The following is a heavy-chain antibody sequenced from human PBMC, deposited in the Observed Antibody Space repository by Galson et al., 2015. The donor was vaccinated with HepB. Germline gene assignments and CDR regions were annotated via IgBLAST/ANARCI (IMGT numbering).Heavy chain of an antibody. J-gene: IGHJ6*02. CDR3: AKGTDYDFLSGSYHYYYGLDV. CDR2: VTSGGEKT. D-gene: IGHD3-3*01. Sequence: SLRLSCAASEFTFSRYAMHWVRQAPGKGLEYVSGVTSGGEKTYYADSVKGRFTISRDNANKTLFLHLRSLRADDTAVFYCAKGTDYDFLSGSYHYYYGLDVWGQGTTVTVSS. V-gene: IGHV3-64D*06. CDR1: EFTFSRYA.